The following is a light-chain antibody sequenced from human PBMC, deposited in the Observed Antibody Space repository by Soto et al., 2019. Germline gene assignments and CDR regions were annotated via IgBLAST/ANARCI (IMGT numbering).Light chain of an antibody. Sequence: QSVLTQPPSVSGAPGQGVTISCTGSSSSIGAGYDVHWYQQVPGTAPKLLIYGNNNRPSGVPDRFSGSKSGTSASLAITGLQAEDEADYYCQSYDSILSDFYVFGTVTKLTVL. CDR2: GNN. CDR3: QSYDSILSDFYV. J-gene: IGLJ1*01. CDR1: SSSIGAGYD. V-gene: IGLV1-40*01.